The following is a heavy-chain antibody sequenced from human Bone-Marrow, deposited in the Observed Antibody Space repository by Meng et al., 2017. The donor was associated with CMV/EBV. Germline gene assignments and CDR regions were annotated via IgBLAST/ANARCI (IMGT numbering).Heavy chain of an antibody. Sequence: SETLSLTCAVYGGSFSGYYWSWIRQPPGKGLEWIGEINHSGSTNYNPSLKSRVTISVDTSKNQFSLKLSSVTAADTAVYYCARGGRQHRAKRGGFDPWGQGTLVTVSS. CDR3: ARGGRQHRAKRGGFDP. CDR1: GGSFSGYY. D-gene: IGHD2-21*01. J-gene: IGHJ5*02. V-gene: IGHV4-34*01. CDR2: INHSGST.